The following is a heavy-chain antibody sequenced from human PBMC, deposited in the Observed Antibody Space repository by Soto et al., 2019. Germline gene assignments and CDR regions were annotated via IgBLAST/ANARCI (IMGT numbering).Heavy chain of an antibody. CDR3: AKDLAGATRGRFDY. CDR2: ISGSGTTT. CDR1: GFTFSSYA. Sequence: PGGSLRLSCAASGFTFSSYAMSWVRQAPGKGLEWVSGISGSGTTTYYADSVKGRFTISRDNSKNTMYLQMNSLRAEDTAVYYCAKDLAGATRGRFDYWGQGTLATVSS. J-gene: IGHJ4*02. V-gene: IGHV3-23*01. D-gene: IGHD1-26*01.